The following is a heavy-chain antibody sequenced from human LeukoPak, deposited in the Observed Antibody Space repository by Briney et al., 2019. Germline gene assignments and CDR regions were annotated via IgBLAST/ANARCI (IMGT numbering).Heavy chain of an antibody. V-gene: IGHV4-38-2*02. J-gene: IGHJ6*03. Sequence: SETLSLTCTVSGYSISSGYYWGWIRQPPGKGLEWIGSIHHSGSTYYNPSLKSRITISVDTSKNQFSLMLSSLTAADTAVYYCARALKPPDYGNYYYMDVWGKGTTVTVSS. CDR1: GYSISSGYY. CDR2: IHHSGST. CDR3: ARALKPPDYGNYYYMDV. D-gene: IGHD4-17*01.